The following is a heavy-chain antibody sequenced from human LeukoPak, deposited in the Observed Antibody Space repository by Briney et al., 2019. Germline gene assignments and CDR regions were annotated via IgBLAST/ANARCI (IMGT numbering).Heavy chain of an antibody. Sequence: SETLSLTCTVSGGSISSSSYYWGWIRQPPGKGLEWIGEINHSGSTNYNPSLKSRVTISVDTSKNQFSLKLSSVTAADTAVYYCARGDYGSGSDYSGPDAFDIWGQGTMVTVSS. CDR3: ARGDYGSGSDYSGPDAFDI. D-gene: IGHD3-10*01. CDR2: INHSGST. CDR1: GGSISSSSYY. V-gene: IGHV4-39*07. J-gene: IGHJ3*02.